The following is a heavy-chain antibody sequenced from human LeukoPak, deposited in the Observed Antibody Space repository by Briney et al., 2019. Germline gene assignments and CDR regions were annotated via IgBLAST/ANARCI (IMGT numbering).Heavy chain of an antibody. D-gene: IGHD3-22*01. V-gene: IGHV1-2*02. CDR2: INPNSGGT. CDR3: ARMDYYDSSGYGHWFDP. Sequence: ASVKVSRKASGYTFTGYYMHWVRQAPGQGLEWMGWINPNSGGTNYAQKFQGRVTMTRDTSISTAYMELSRLRSDDTAVYYCARMDYYDSSGYGHWFDPWGQGTLVTVSS. CDR1: GYTFTGYY. J-gene: IGHJ5*02.